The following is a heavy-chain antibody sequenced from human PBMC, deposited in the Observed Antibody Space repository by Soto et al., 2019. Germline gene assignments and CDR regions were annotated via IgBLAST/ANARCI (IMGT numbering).Heavy chain of an antibody. Sequence: SETLSLTCTVSGGSVSSGSYYWSWIRQPPGKGLEWIGYIYYSGSTNYNPSLKSRVTISLDTSKNQFSLSLSSVTAADTAVYYCARGRGYSYGLDPWGQGTLVTVSS. CDR1: GGSVSSGSYY. CDR2: IYYSGST. D-gene: IGHD5-18*01. V-gene: IGHV4-61*01. J-gene: IGHJ5*02. CDR3: ARGRGYSYGLDP.